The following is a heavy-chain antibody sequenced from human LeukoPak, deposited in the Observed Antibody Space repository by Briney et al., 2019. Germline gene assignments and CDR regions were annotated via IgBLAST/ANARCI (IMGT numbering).Heavy chain of an antibody. CDR1: GFTFSSYS. J-gene: IGHJ4*02. Sequence: GGSLRLSCAASGFTFSSYSMNWVRQAPGKGLEWVSSISSSSSYIYYADSVKGRSTISRDNAKNSLYLQMNSLRAEDTAVYYCARVRIAARFIDYWGQGTLVTVSS. V-gene: IGHV3-21*01. CDR3: ARVRIAARFIDY. CDR2: ISSSSSYI. D-gene: IGHD6-6*01.